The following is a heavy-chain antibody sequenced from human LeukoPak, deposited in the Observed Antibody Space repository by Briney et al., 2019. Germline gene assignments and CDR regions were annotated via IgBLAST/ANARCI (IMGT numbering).Heavy chain of an antibody. CDR1: GGSISNFY. CDR3: ARIYSNYPYYFDY. Sequence: SETLSLTCTVSGGSISNFYWTWIRQPPGQGLEWIGYIHSSGPTNYNPSLKSRLTMSVDTSQSQFSLKLNSVTAADTAVYYCARIYSNYPYYFDYWGQGTLVTVSS. J-gene: IGHJ4*02. D-gene: IGHD4-11*01. V-gene: IGHV4-4*09. CDR2: IHSSGPT.